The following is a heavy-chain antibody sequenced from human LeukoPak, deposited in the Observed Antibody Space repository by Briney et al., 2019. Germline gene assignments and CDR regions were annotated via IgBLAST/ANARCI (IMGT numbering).Heavy chain of an antibody. J-gene: IGHJ4*02. Sequence: GGSLRLSCAASGFTFSSYAMHWVRQAPGKGLEWVAVISYDGSNKYYADSVKGRFTISRDNSKNTLYLQMNSLRAEDTAVYYCAREGAVAVSSFDYWGQGTLVTVSS. CDR1: GFTFSSYA. V-gene: IGHV3-30*04. D-gene: IGHD6-19*01. CDR3: AREGAVAVSSFDY. CDR2: ISYDGSNK.